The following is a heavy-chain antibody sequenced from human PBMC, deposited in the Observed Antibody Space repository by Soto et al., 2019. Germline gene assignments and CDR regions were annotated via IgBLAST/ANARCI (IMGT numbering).Heavy chain of an antibody. D-gene: IGHD6-19*01. J-gene: IGHJ6*02. V-gene: IGHV1-69*13. CDR1: GGTFSSYA. CDR2: IIPIFGTA. Sequence: GASVKVSCKASGGTFSSYAISWVRQAPGQGLEWMGGIIPIFGTANYAQKFQGRVTITADESTSTAYMELSSLRSEDTAVYYCARDPGYSSGWYQGRNYYYYYGMDVWGQGTTVTVSS. CDR3: ARDPGYSSGWYQGRNYYYYYGMDV.